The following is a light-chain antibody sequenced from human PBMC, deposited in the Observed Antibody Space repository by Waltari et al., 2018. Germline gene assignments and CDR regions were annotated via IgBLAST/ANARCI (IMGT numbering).Light chain of an antibody. CDR1: SSDVGNYHL. J-gene: IGLJ3*02. CDR2: DDN. Sequence: QSALTHPVYVSGSPGQSINLSCPGTSSDVGNYHLVSWYQTYPGKAPKVMIYDDNKRPSGVSDRFSGSKSGNTASLTISGVQAEDEADYYCCSYAGSYTWVFGGGTKLTVL. V-gene: IGLV2-23*01. CDR3: CSYAGSYTWV.